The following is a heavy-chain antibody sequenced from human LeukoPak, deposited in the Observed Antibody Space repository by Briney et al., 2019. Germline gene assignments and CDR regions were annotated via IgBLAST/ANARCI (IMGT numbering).Heavy chain of an antibody. Sequence: GASVKVSCKASGYTITDYYLHWVRQAPGQGLEWMGGFDPEDGETIYAQKFQGRVTMTEDTSTDTAYMELSSLRSEDTAVYYCARIPLAAAPYYFDYWGQGTLVTVSS. CDR1: GYTITDYY. D-gene: IGHD6-13*01. V-gene: IGHV1-24*01. J-gene: IGHJ4*02. CDR2: FDPEDGET. CDR3: ARIPLAAAPYYFDY.